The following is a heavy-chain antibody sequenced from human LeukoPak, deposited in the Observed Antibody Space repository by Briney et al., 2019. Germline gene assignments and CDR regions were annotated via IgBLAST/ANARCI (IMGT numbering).Heavy chain of an antibody. J-gene: IGHJ1*01. Sequence: GGSLRLSCAACGFTFSSYAMSWVRQAPGKGLEWVSAISGSGGSTYYADSVKGRFTISRDNSKNTLYLQMNSLRAEDTAVYYCAKANYCSSTSRRRTLSEYFQHWGQGTLVTVSS. D-gene: IGHD2-2*01. CDR3: AKANYCSSTSRRRTLSEYFQH. CDR2: ISGSGGST. V-gene: IGHV3-23*01. CDR1: GFTFSSYA.